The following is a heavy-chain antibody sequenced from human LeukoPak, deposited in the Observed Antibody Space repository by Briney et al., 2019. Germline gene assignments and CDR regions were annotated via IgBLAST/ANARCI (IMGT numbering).Heavy chain of an antibody. CDR3: ARGYSGSPYYFSMDV. CDR1: RGSINSAGYY. Sequence: SETLSLTCTVSRGSINSAGYYWTWIRQHPGKGLEWIGYIYYSGNTYYNPSLKNRLTISVDISKNQFSLKLSSVTAADTAVFYCARGYSGSPYYFSMDVWGKGSTVTVSS. V-gene: IGHV4-31*03. J-gene: IGHJ6*04. D-gene: IGHD5-12*01. CDR2: IYYSGNT.